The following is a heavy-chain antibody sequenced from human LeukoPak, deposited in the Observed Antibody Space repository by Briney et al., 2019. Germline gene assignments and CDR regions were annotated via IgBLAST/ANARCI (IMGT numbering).Heavy chain of an antibody. CDR2: INHSGST. CDR1: GGSFSGYY. V-gene: IGHV4-34*01. CDR3: ARLSPGITIFGVVPG. D-gene: IGHD3-3*01. Sequence: SETLSLTCAVYGGSFSGYYWSWIRQPPGKGLEWIGEINHSGSTNYNPSLKSRVTISVDTSKNQFSLKLSSVTAADTAVYYCARLSPGITIFGVVPGGGQGTLVTVSS. J-gene: IGHJ4*02.